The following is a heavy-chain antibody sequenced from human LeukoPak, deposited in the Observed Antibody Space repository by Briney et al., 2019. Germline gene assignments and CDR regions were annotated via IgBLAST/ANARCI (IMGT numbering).Heavy chain of an antibody. V-gene: IGHV3-30-3*01. CDR1: GFTFSSYA. Sequence: GRSLRLSCAASGFTFSSYAMHWVRQAPGKGLEWVAVISYDGSNKYYADSVKGRFTISRDNSKNTLYLQMNSLRAEDTAVYYCARDPKASFLEWLSPHYYYYYMDVWGKGTTVTVSS. D-gene: IGHD3-3*01. CDR2: ISYDGSNK. CDR3: ARDPKASFLEWLSPHYYYYYMDV. J-gene: IGHJ6*03.